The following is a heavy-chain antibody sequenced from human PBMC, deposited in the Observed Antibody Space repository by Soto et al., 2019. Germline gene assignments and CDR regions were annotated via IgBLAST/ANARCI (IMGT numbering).Heavy chain of an antibody. V-gene: IGHV2-5*02. CDR2: IYWDDDK. D-gene: IGHD2-8*01. Sequence: QITLTESGPTLVKPTQTLTLTCTFSGFSFPTDAVGVGWIRQPPGEALEWLALIYWDDDKRYSPFLKSRLTITKDTSANQVVLTMTDMDRADTGTYYCAHLYWAAYGTRYYFDYWGQGTLVTVS. J-gene: IGHJ4*02. CDR1: GFSFPTDAVG. CDR3: AHLYWAAYGTRYYFDY.